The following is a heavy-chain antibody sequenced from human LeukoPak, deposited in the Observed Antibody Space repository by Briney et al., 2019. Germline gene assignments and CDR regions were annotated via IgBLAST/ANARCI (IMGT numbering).Heavy chain of an antibody. J-gene: IGHJ1*01. CDR1: GGSISSYY. D-gene: IGHD3-22*01. CDR3: ARVVQSTDSSGFYLPEYFQH. V-gene: IGHV4-59*08. Sequence: SETLSLTCTVSGGSISSYYWSWIRQPPGKGLEWIGDIYYSGSTNYNPSLKSRVTISVDTSKNQFSLKLRSVTAADTAVYYCARVVQSTDSSGFYLPEYFQHWGQGTLVTVSS. CDR2: IYYSGST.